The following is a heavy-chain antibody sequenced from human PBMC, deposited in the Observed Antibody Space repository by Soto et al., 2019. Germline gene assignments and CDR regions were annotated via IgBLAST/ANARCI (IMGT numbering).Heavy chain of an antibody. D-gene: IGHD6-13*01. J-gene: IGHJ5*01. V-gene: IGHV3-11*01. CDR2: ISSXSGTI. CDR3: ERNSEHFDS. CDR1: GFDLGDYY. Sequence: PGXSLRLSCAASGFDLGDYYMSWIRQAPGKGLEWVXYISSXSGTIFYADSXXGRLTISXXXAENSVYMQMESIRAEDTALYYCERNSEHFDSWGQGTLVTVSS.